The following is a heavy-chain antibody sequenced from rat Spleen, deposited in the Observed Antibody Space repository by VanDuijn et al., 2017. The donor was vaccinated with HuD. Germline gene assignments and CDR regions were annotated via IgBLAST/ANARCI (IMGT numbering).Heavy chain of an antibody. Sequence: EVQLVESDGGLVQPGRSLKLSCATSGFTFSDYYMAWVRQAPTKGLDWVATISSEGRYTYYGDSVKGRFTISRDDAKTTLYLQINSLRSEDTATYYCTTYSDYATSPFAYWGRGALVTVSS. J-gene: IGHJ3*01. CDR1: GFTFSDYY. CDR2: ISSEGRYT. D-gene: IGHD1-6*01. V-gene: IGHV5-22*01. CDR3: TTYSDYATSPFAY.